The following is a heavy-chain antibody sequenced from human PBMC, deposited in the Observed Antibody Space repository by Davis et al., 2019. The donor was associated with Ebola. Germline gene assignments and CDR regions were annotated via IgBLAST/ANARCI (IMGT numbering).Heavy chain of an antibody. Sequence: MPSETLSLTCAVYGGSFSGYYWSWIRQPPGKGLEWIGEINHSGSTNYNPSLKSRFTISVDTSKNQFSLKLSSVTAADTAVYYCARFRLSSSWPIQNWFDPWGQGTLVTVSS. CDR2: INHSGST. CDR3: ARFRLSSSWPIQNWFDP. CDR1: GGSFSGYY. V-gene: IGHV4-34*01. J-gene: IGHJ5*02. D-gene: IGHD6-13*01.